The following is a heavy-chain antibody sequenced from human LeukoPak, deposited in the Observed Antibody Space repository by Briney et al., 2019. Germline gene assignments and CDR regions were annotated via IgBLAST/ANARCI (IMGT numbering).Heavy chain of an antibody. CDR1: GFTFSSYS. CDR2: ISSSSSTI. V-gene: IGHV3-48*01. D-gene: IGHD3-3*01. CDR3: ARDISEWLLID. J-gene: IGHJ4*02. Sequence: GGSLRLSCAASGFTFSSYSMNWVRQAPGKGLEWVSYISSSSSTIYYADSVKGRFTISRDNAKNSLYLQMNSLRAEDTAVYYCARDISEWLLIDWGQRTLVTVSS.